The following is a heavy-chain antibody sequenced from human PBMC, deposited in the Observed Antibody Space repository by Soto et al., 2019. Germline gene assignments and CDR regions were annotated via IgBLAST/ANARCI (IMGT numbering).Heavy chain of an antibody. J-gene: IGHJ4*02. CDR2: ISVSGNRT. CDR1: GFTLSYYG. Sequence: EVQLLESGGLLVQPGRSLRLSCAGSGFTLSYYGMSWVRQAPGKGLEWVSAISVSGNRTYYADSVKGRFTISKDIFKNTLYLQMHSRRVEDTAIYYCAKQGDSGRVGAFDDWDQGTLVTVSS. V-gene: IGHV3-23*01. CDR3: AKQGDSGRVGAFDD. D-gene: IGHD3-16*01.